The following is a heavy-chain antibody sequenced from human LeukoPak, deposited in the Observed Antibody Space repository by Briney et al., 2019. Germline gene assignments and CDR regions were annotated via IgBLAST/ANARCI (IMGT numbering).Heavy chain of an antibody. J-gene: IGHJ4*02. CDR1: GFSFSIYS. Sequence: GGSLRLSCAASGFSFSIYSMNWVRQTPGKGLEWVSSVSSSSGYIYYADSVKGRFTISRDNSKNSLYLQTDSLRAEDTAVYYCARAYYGSGTSHFDSWGQGTLVTVSS. D-gene: IGHD3-10*01. V-gene: IGHV3-21*01. CDR2: VSSSSGYI. CDR3: ARAYYGSGTSHFDS.